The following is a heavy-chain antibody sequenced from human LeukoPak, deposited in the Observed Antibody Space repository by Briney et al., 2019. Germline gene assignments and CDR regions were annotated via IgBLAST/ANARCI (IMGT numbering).Heavy chain of an antibody. J-gene: IGHJ4*02. D-gene: IGHD3-22*01. CDR1: GFTFRSYV. Sequence: PGGSLRLSCAASGFTFRSYVMSWVRQAPGKGLEWISSTSGGGGNTYYADSVKGRFTISRDNSNNTLYLQMNSLRAEDTAIYYCAKASAMIVVVSKHFDYWGQGTLVTVSS. CDR2: TSGGGGNT. CDR3: AKASAMIVVVSKHFDY. V-gene: IGHV3-23*01.